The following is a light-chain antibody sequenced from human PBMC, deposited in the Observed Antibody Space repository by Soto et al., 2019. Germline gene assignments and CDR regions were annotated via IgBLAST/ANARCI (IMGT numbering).Light chain of an antibody. V-gene: IGKV1-12*01. CDR3: QQGNSFLA. J-gene: IGKJ4*01. Sequence: DIQMTQSPSFVSASVGDRVTITCRASQDIGSWLAWYQQKPGKAPKLLIYAASTLQSGVPLRFSGSGSGTDFSLTISSLQPEDFATYYCQQGNSFLAFCGGTKVEIK. CDR2: AAS. CDR1: QDIGSW.